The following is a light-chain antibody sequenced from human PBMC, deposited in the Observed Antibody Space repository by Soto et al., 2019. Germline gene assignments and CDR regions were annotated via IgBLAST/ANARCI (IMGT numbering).Light chain of an antibody. CDR3: QQRSTWPST. CDR1: QSVSSSY. Sequence: EIVLTQSPGTLSLSPGERATLSCRASQSVSSSYLALSQQKPGQAPRLLIYDASNRATGIPARFSGSGSGTDFTLTISSLEPEDFAVYYCQQRSTWPSTFGQGTRLEIK. V-gene: IGKV3D-20*02. J-gene: IGKJ5*01. CDR2: DAS.